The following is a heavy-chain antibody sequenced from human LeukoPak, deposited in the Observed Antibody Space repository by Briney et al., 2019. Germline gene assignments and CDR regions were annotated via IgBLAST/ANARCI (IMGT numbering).Heavy chain of an antibody. V-gene: IGHV4-59*01. D-gene: IGHD2-21*01. CDR2: IYYSGST. J-gene: IGHJ3*02. CDR1: GGSISSYY. CDR3: ARDLRPISSAFDI. Sequence: SETLSLTCTVSGGSISSYYWSWIRQPPGKGLEWIGYIYYSGSTNYNPSLKSRVTISVDTSKNQFSLKLSSVTAADTAVYYCARDLRPISSAFDIWGQGTMVTVSS.